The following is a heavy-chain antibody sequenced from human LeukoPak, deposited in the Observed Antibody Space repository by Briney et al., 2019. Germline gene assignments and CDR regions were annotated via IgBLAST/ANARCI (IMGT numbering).Heavy chain of an antibody. J-gene: IGHJ6*02. CDR3: ARGPPAKPGTGYYYGMDV. CDR2: IYYSGST. Sequence: SETLSLTCTVSGGSISSGGYYWSWIRQHPGKGLEWIGYIYYSGSTYYNPSLKSRVTISVDTSKNQFSLKLSSVTAADTAVYYCARGPPAKPGTGYYYGMDVWGQGTTVTVSS. D-gene: IGHD2-2*01. V-gene: IGHV4-31*03. CDR1: GGSISSGGYY.